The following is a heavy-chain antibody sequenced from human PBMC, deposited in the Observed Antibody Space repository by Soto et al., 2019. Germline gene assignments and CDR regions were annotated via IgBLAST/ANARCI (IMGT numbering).Heavy chain of an antibody. CDR3: AGESSEKTRAYYSYMDV. V-gene: IGHV1-8*01. D-gene: IGHD3-16*02. CDR2: MNPNSGNT. Sequence: QVQLVQSGAEVKKPGASVKVSCTASGYTFTSYDINWVRQATGQGLEWMGWMNPNSGNTGYAQKFQGRVTTTRDSPLGTAYMGLYSLRSEDPAFYYCAGESSEKTRAYYSYMDVWGKGTTVTFSS. J-gene: IGHJ6*03. CDR1: GYTFTSYD.